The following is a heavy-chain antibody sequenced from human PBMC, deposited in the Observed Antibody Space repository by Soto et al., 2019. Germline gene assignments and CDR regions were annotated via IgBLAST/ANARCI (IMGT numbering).Heavy chain of an antibody. CDR1: GGTFSSYA. CDR3: ARGAGGMDV. CDR2: IMPKFGVE. Sequence: QVQLVQSGAEVKKPGSSVKVSYKASGGTFSSYAITWVRQAPGQGLEWMGGIMPKFGVENHAQKFQGRVTITADESTSTAYMELSSLRSEDTAVYYCARGAGGMDVWGQGTTVTVSS. D-gene: IGHD3-10*01. V-gene: IGHV1-69*01. J-gene: IGHJ6*02.